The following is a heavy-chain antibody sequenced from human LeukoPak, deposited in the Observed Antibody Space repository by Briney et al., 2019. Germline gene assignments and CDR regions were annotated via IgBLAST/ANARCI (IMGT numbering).Heavy chain of an antibody. V-gene: IGHV3-30-3*01. D-gene: IGHD5-12*01. J-gene: IGHJ4*02. CDR3: ARDIGGFYRGYGDS. Sequence: GGSLRLSCAASGFTFSSYAMHWVRQAPGKGLEWVAVISYDGSNKYYADSVKGRFTISRDNSKNTLYLQMNSLRVEDTAVYYCARDIGGFYRGYGDSWGQGTLVTVSS. CDR2: ISYDGSNK. CDR1: GFTFSSYA.